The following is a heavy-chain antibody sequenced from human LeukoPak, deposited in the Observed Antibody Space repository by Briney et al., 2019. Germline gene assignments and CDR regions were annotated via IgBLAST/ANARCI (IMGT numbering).Heavy chain of an antibody. CDR2: INHSGST. D-gene: IGHD3-10*01. V-gene: IGHV4-34*01. J-gene: IGHJ4*02. Sequence: SETLSLTCAVYGGSFSGYYWSWIRQPPGKGLEWIGEINHSGSTNYNPSLKSRVTISVDTSKNQFSLKLSSVTAANTAVYYCARITGSGSYYNGPEYWGQGTLVTVSS. CDR3: ARITGSGSYYNGPEY. CDR1: GGSFSGYY.